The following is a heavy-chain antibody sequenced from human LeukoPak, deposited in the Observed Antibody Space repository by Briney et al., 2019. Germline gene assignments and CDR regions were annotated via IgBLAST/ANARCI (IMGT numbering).Heavy chain of an antibody. Sequence: GASLRLSCAASGFTFRSFGVHWVRQAPGKGLEWVAVISYDGSNKYYADSVKGRFTISRDNSKNTLYLQMNSLRAEDTAVYYCAKELRVVLRFLEWQPYDYWGQGTLVTVSS. J-gene: IGHJ4*02. D-gene: IGHD3-3*01. CDR1: GFTFRSFG. CDR3: AKELRVVLRFLEWQPYDY. V-gene: IGHV3-30*18. CDR2: ISYDGSNK.